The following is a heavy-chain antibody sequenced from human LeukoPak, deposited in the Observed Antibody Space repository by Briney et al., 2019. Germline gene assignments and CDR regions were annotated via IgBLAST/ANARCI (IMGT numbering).Heavy chain of an antibody. Sequence: PGGSLRLSCAASGFTFGTYWMHWVRQAPGKGLVWVSRIKDDGSTIYADSVKGRFTISRDNAKNTLYLQMNSLRAEDTAVYYCARELGDYWGQGTLVTVSS. J-gene: IGHJ4*02. CDR1: GFTFGTYW. V-gene: IGHV3-74*01. CDR3: ARELGDY. D-gene: IGHD3-16*01. CDR2: IKDDGST.